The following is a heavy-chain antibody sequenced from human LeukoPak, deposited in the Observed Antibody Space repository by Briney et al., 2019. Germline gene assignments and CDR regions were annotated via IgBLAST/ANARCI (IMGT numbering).Heavy chain of an antibody. CDR2: INHSGST. D-gene: IGHD3-22*01. J-gene: IGHJ4*02. V-gene: IGHV4-34*01. Sequence: SETLSLTCAVYGGSLSGYYWSWIRQPPGKGLEWIGEINHSGSTNYNPSLKSRVTISVDTSKNQFSLKLSSVTAADTAVYYCARGKGYYDSSGSSPAFDYWGQGTLVTVSS. CDR1: GGSLSGYY. CDR3: ARGKGYYDSSGSSPAFDY.